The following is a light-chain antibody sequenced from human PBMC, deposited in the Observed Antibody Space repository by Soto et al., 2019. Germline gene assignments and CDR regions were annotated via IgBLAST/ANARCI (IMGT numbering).Light chain of an antibody. J-gene: IGKJ4*01. CDR2: KIS. CDR3: MQATQFPFS. CDR1: QSLVHRDGNTY. Sequence: DIVMTQTPLSSPVTLGQPASISCRSSQSLVHRDGNTYLNWLQQRPGQPPRLLIYKISKRFSGVPDRFSGSGAGTDFTLKISRVEAGDVGIYYCMQATQFPFSFGGGTKVEIK. V-gene: IGKV2-24*01.